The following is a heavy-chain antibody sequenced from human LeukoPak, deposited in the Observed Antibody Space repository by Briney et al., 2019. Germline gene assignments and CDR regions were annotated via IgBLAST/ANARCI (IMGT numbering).Heavy chain of an antibody. CDR3: ASLHDYGDYGLDY. D-gene: IGHD4-17*01. Sequence: SETLSLTCTVSGGSISSYYWSWIRQPPGKGLEWIGYIYYSGSANYNPSLKSRVTISVDTSKNQFSLKLSSVTAADTAVYYYASLHDYGDYGLDYWGQGTLVTVSS. V-gene: IGHV4-59*01. CDR1: GGSISSYY. J-gene: IGHJ4*02. CDR2: IYYSGSA.